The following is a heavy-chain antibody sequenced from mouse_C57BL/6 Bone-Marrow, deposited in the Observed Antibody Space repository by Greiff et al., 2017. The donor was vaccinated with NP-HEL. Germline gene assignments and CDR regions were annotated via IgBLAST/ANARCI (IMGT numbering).Heavy chain of an antibody. CDR1: GFNIKDDY. J-gene: IGHJ2*01. CDR2: IDPENGDT. D-gene: IGHD2-3*01. V-gene: IGHV14-4*01. Sequence: EVQLQQSGAELVRPGASVKLSCTASGFNIKDDYMHWVKQRPEQGLEWIGWIDPENGDTEYASKFQGKATITADTSSNTAYLQLSSLTSEDTAVYYCTTYGYYGGDYWGQGTTLTVSS. CDR3: TTYGYYGGDY.